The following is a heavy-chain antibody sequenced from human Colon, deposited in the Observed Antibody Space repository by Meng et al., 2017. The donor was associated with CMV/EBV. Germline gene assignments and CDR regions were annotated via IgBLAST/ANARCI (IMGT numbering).Heavy chain of an antibody. CDR1: GGSISGHY. Sequence: QVQLKWSGPGMVNPSEPLSLTFTVSGGSISGHYWTWIRRPAGEGLQWLGRIYSNGRIDENYSLRSRVTISVDTSKNQLSLRLTSVTAADTAVYYCGRAGARGVPIDVWGRGTLVTVSS. J-gene: IGHJ1*01. V-gene: IGHV4-4*07. CDR3: GRAGARGVPIDV. CDR2: IYSNGRI. D-gene: IGHD3-10*01.